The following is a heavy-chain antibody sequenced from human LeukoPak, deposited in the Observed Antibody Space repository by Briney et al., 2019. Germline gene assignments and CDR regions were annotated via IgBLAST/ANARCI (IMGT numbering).Heavy chain of an antibody. J-gene: IGHJ4*02. V-gene: IGHV1-3*01. CDR1: GYTFTSYA. CDR2: INAGNGNT. CDR3: ARDLVGATPGIPEY. D-gene: IGHD1-26*01. Sequence: ASVKVSCKASGYTFTSYAMHWVRQAPGQRLEWMGWINAGNGNTKYSQKFQGRVTITRDTSASTAYMELSSLRSEDTAVYYCARDLVGATPGIPEYWGQGTLVTVSS.